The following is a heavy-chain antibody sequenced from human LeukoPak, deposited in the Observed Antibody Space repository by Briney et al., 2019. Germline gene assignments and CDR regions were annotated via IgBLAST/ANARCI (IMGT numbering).Heavy chain of an antibody. D-gene: IGHD3-10*01. V-gene: IGHV4-34*01. CDR1: GGSFSGYY. CDR3: AREGGSSYGMDV. J-gene: IGHJ6*02. CDR2: INHSGST. Sequence: SETLSLTCAVYGGSFSGYYWSWIRQPPGKGLEWIGEINHSGSTNYNPSLKSRVTISVDTSKNQFSLKLSSVTAADTAVYYCAREGGSSYGMDVWGQGTTVTVSS.